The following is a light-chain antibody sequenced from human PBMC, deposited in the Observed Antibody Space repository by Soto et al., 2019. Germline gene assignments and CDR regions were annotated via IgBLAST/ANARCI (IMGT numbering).Light chain of an antibody. V-gene: IGKV3D-15*01. CDR3: QQYNNWPLWA. CDR1: QSVSSSY. J-gene: IGKJ1*01. Sequence: KKSPGALSLSTGERATLSCRASQSVSSSYLAWYQQKPGQAPRLLIYGASSRATGIPDGFSGSGSGTEFTLTISSLQSEDFAVYYCQQYNNWPLWALGQWTLVDI. CDR2: GAS.